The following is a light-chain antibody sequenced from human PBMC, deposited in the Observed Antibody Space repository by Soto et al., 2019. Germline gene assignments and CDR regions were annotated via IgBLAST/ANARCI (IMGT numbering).Light chain of an antibody. V-gene: IGLV2-14*01. J-gene: IGLJ7*01. CDR1: SGDIGGYNY. CDR2: EVT. Sequence: QSALTQPASVSGSPGQSITISCTGTSGDIGGYNYVSWYQQHPGKAPKLLISEVTNRPSGVPDRFSGSKSGTSASLAITGLQAEDEADYYCQSYDSSLSSVFGGGTQLTVL. CDR3: QSYDSSLSSV.